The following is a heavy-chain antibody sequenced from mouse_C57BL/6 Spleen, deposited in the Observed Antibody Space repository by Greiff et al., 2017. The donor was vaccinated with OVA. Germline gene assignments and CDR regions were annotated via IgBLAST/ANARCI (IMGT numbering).Heavy chain of an antibody. CDR3: ALYYYESSYPYWDFDV. Sequence: QVQLQQSGPELVKPGASVKISCKASGYAFSSSWMTWVKQRPGKGLEWIGRIYPGGGDTNYDGKFKGKATLTADKSSSTAYMQLSSLTSEDSAVYFCALYYYESSYPYWDFDVWGTGTTVTVSS. J-gene: IGHJ1*03. CDR2: IYPGGGDT. V-gene: IGHV1-82*01. CDR1: GYAFSSSW. D-gene: IGHD1-1*01.